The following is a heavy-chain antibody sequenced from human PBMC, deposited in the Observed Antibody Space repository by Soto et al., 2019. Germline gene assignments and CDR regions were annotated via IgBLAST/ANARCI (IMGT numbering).Heavy chain of an antibody. J-gene: IGHJ4*02. CDR2: IYSSASP. Sequence: PSETMSLRWSVSGGSISSGGYYWIWIHQHRGKGWEGLGYIYSSASPYHNPSLKRRVTIPVPTLKTQFSLKLSFVNAVDTAVYYCERFSGPDSRTNFDYRGQGTLVTVSS. CDR3: ERFSGPDSRTNFDY. CDR1: GGSISSGGYY. D-gene: IGHD2-15*01. V-gene: IGHV4-31*02.